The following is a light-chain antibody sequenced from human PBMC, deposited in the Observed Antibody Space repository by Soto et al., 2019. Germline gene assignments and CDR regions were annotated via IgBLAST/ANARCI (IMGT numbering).Light chain of an antibody. CDR2: DVN. V-gene: IGLV2-11*01. Sequence: VLTQPRSLSVAPGQSVTISCTGTDTNIGFYNFVSWYQQHPDKAPHLVIYDVNKRPSGVPDRFSGSKSGKTASLTISGLQADDEADYFCCSYAGTYTYVFGTGTKVTVL. J-gene: IGLJ1*01. CDR3: CSYAGTYTYV. CDR1: DTNIGFYNF.